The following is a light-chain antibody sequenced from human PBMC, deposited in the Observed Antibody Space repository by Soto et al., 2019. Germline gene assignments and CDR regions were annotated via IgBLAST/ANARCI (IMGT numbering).Light chain of an antibody. CDR3: QQYNSYPWT. Sequence: DIQMTQSPSTLSASVGDRVTITCRASQSISDWLAWYQQKPGKAPKLLIYAASTLESGVSSRFSGRGSGTEFTLTINSLQPEDFATYYCQQYNSYPWTFGQGTKVDIK. J-gene: IGKJ1*01. V-gene: IGKV1-5*01. CDR1: QSISDW. CDR2: AAS.